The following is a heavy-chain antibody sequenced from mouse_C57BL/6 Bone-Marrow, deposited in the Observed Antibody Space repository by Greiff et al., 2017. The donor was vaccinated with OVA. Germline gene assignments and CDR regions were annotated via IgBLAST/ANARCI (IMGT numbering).Heavy chain of an antibody. J-gene: IGHJ4*01. CDR2: ISSGGDYI. CDR1: GFTFSSYA. Sequence: EVKLQESGAGLVKPGGSLKLSCAASGFTFSSYAMSWVRQTPEKRLEWVAYISSGGDYIYYADTVKGRFTISRDNARNTLYLQMSSLKSEDTAMYYCTREGLLWAMDYWGQGTSVTVSS. V-gene: IGHV5-9-1*02. D-gene: IGHD2-10*01. CDR3: TREGLLWAMDY.